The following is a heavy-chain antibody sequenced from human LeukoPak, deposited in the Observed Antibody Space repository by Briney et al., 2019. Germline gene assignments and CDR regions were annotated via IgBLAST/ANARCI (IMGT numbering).Heavy chain of an antibody. CDR1: GFTFSSYE. CDR2: ISSSGSTI. Sequence: PGGSLRLSCAASGFTFSSYEMNWVRQAPGKGLEWVSYISSSGSTIYYADSVKGRFTISRDNSKNTLFLQMNSLRAEDTAVYYCARAVYDTSGHYYYYFDYWGQGTLVTVSS. D-gene: IGHD3-22*01. V-gene: IGHV3-48*03. CDR3: ARAVYDTSGHYYYYFDY. J-gene: IGHJ4*02.